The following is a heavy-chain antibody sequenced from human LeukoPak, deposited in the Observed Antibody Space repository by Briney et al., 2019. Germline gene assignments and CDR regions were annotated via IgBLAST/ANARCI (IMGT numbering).Heavy chain of an antibody. Sequence: PGGSLRLSCAASGFTVSSNYMSWVRQAPGKGLEWVSVIYSGGSTYYADSVKGRFTISRDNSKNSLYLQMNSLRAEDTAVYYCARTTVTYPRYYYMDVWGKGTTVTISS. CDR2: IYSGGST. CDR1: GFTVSSNY. V-gene: IGHV3-66*01. D-gene: IGHD4-17*01. J-gene: IGHJ6*03. CDR3: ARTTVTYPRYYYMDV.